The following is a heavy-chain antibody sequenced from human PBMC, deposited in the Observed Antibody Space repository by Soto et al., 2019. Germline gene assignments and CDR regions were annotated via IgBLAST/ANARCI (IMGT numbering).Heavy chain of an antibody. CDR2: IYSGGST. Sequence: EVQLVESGGGLIQPGGSLRLSCAASGFTVSSNYMSWVRQAPGKGLEWVSVIYSGGSTYYADSVKGRFTISRDNSKTTLYLQMNSLRAEETAVYYCARNYDSTAGGAFDIWGQGTMVTVSS. J-gene: IGHJ3*02. V-gene: IGHV3-53*01. CDR3: ARNYDSTAGGAFDI. CDR1: GFTVSSNY. D-gene: IGHD3-22*01.